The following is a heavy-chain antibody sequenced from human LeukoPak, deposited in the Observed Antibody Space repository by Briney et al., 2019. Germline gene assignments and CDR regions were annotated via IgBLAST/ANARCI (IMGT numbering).Heavy chain of an antibody. D-gene: IGHD6-13*01. J-gene: IGHJ4*02. CDR2: ISYDGSNK. V-gene: IGHV3-30-3*01. Sequence: GGSLRLSCAASGFTFSSYAMHWVRQAPGKGLEWVAVISYDGSNKYYADSVKGRFTISRDNSKNTLYLQMNSLRTEDTAVYYCARDSAAARWGQGTLVTVSS. CDR3: ARDSAAAR. CDR1: GFTFSSYA.